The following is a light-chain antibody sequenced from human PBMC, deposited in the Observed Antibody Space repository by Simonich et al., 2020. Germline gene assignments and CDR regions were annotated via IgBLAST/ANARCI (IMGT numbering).Light chain of an antibody. CDR1: NIGSKS. J-gene: IGLJ3*02. CDR3: QVWDSSSDHWV. Sequence: SYVLTQPPSVSVAPGKTVRITCGGNNIGSKSVHWYQQKPGQAPVLVVYDDSDRPSGFTERFSGSNSGNTATLTISRVEAGDEADYYCQVWDSSSDHWVFGGGTKLTVL. CDR2: DDS. V-gene: IGLV3-21*03.